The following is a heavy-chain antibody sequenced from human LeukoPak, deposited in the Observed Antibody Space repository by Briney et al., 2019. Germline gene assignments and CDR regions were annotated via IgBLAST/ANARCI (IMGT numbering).Heavy chain of an antibody. CDR3: ARDQAILTGYYRWFDP. Sequence: SETLSLTCTVSGGSISSYYWSWIRQPPGKGLEWIGYIYYSGSTNYNPSLKSRVTISVDTSKNQFSLKLSSVTAADTAVYYCARDQAILTGYYRWFDPWGQGTLVTVSS. V-gene: IGHV4-59*12. CDR2: IYYSGST. CDR1: GGSISSYY. D-gene: IGHD3-9*01. J-gene: IGHJ5*02.